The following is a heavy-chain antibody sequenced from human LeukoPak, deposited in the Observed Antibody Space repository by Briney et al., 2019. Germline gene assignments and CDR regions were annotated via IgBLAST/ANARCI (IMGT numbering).Heavy chain of an antibody. CDR2: IRSSSSNI. J-gene: IGHJ3*02. CDR3: ARDLVITMIVVVDAFDI. Sequence: GGSLRLSCAASGFTFSSYSMNWVRQAPGKGLEWVSSIRSSSSNIYYADSVKGRFTISRDNAKNSLYLQMNSLRAEDTAVYYCARDLVITMIVVVDAFDIWGQGTMVTVSS. CDR1: GFTFSSYS. V-gene: IGHV3-21*01. D-gene: IGHD3-22*01.